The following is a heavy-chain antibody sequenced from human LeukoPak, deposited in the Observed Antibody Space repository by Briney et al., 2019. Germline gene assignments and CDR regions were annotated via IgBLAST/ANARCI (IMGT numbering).Heavy chain of an antibody. CDR1: GFTFSDYY. D-gene: IGHD2-2*02. J-gene: IGHJ5*02. CDR3: AREREPAAILNWFDP. V-gene: IGHV3-11*01. Sequence: TGGSLRLSCAASGFTFSDYYMSWIRQAPGKGLEWVSYISSSGSTIYYADSVKGRFTISRDNAKNSLYLQMNSLSAEDTAVYYCAREREPAAILNWFDPWGQGTLVTVSS. CDR2: ISSSGSTI.